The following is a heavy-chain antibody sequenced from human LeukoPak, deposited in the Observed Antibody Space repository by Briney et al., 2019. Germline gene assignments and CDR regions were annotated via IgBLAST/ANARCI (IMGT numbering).Heavy chain of an antibody. V-gene: IGHV1-69*06. J-gene: IGHJ6*03. D-gene: IGHD6-13*01. CDR3: ALGYSSSWYEAHYYYYMDV. Sequence: GASVKVSCKASGGTFSSYAISWVRQAPGQGLEWMGGIIPIFGTANYAQMFQGRVTITADKSTSTAYMELSSLRSEDTAVYYCALGYSSSWYEAHYYYYMDVWGKGTTVTVSS. CDR2: IIPIFGTA. CDR1: GGTFSSYA.